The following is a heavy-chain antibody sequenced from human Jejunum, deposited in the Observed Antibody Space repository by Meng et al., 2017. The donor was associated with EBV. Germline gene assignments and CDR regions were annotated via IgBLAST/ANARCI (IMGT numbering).Heavy chain of an antibody. CDR1: GAPITGTNW. Sequence: QVPLQGSGPGLVPPAGTLSLTCAVSGAPITGTNWWSWVRQPPGKGLEWIAEIWHGGNTNYNPALKSRVTISVDKSNNQFSLKLASVTAADTAVYFCARGNAYNVPSFDYWGQGTLVTVSS. CDR2: IWHGGNT. V-gene: IGHV4-4*01. J-gene: IGHJ4*02. D-gene: IGHD5-24*01. CDR3: ARGNAYNVPSFDY.